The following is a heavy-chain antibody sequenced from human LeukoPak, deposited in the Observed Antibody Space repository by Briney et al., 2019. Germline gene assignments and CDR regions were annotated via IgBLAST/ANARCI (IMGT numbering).Heavy chain of an antibody. Sequence: GGSLRLSCAASGFTFSSYSMNWVRQAPGKGLEWVSYISSSSSYTNYADSVKGRFTISRDNAKNSLYLQMNSLRAEDTAVYYCARSAASSSRDYYYGMDVWGKGTRSPSPQ. V-gene: IGHV3-21*05. D-gene: IGHD6-13*01. CDR3: ARSAASSSRDYYYGMDV. J-gene: IGHJ6*04. CDR2: ISSSSSYT. CDR1: GFTFSSYS.